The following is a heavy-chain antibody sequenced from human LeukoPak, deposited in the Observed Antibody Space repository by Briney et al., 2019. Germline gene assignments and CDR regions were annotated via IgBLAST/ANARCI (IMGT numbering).Heavy chain of an antibody. CDR3: ARVAVGAHFDY. D-gene: IGHD1-26*01. Sequence: ASVKVSSKASGYTFTSYGIGWVRQAPGQGLEWMGWISAYNGNTNYAQKLQGRVTMTTDTSTSTAYMELRSLRSDDTAVYYCARVAVGAHFDYWGQGTLVTVSS. V-gene: IGHV1-18*01. CDR2: ISAYNGNT. J-gene: IGHJ4*02. CDR1: GYTFTSYG.